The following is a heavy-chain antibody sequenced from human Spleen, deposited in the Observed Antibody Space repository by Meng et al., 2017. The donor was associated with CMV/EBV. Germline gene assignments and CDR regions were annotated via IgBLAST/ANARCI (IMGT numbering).Heavy chain of an antibody. Sequence: GSFSGYYWSWIRQPPGKGLEWIGEINHRGSTNYNPSLKSRLTISVDTSKNQFSLKLSSVTAADTAMYYCARGAYYDFWSSYKRFDPWGQGTLVTVSS. CDR1: GSFSGYY. J-gene: IGHJ5*02. CDR3: ARGAYYDFWSSYKRFDP. V-gene: IGHV4-34*01. CDR2: INHRGST. D-gene: IGHD3-3*01.